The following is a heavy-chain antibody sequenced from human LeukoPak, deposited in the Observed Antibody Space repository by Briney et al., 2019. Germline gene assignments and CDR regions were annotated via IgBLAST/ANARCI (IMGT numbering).Heavy chain of an antibody. CDR3: AREALGFDY. Sequence: SCKASGFTFSSYAMHWVRQAPGKGLEWVAVISYDGSNKYYADSVKGRFTISRDNSKNTLYLQMNSLRAEDTAVYYCAREALGFDYWGQGTLVTVSS. J-gene: IGHJ4*02. CDR2: ISYDGSNK. D-gene: IGHD1-26*01. V-gene: IGHV3-30-3*01. CDR1: GFTFSSYA.